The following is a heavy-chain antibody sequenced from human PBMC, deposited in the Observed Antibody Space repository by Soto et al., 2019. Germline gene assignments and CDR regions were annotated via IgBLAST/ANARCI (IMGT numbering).Heavy chain of an antibody. Sequence: ASVKVSCKASGGTFSSYAISWVRQAPGQGLEWMGGIIPIFGTANYAQKFQGRVTITADESTSTAYMELSSLRSEDTAVYYCARAGRPTIAVAGHSFDYWRQRTLVTVSS. CDR3: ARAGRPTIAVAGHSFDY. D-gene: IGHD6-19*01. J-gene: IGHJ4*02. CDR1: GGTFSSYA. V-gene: IGHV1-69*13. CDR2: IIPIFGTA.